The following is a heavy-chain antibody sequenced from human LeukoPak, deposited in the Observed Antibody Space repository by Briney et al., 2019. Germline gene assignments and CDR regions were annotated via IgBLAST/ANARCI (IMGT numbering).Heavy chain of an antibody. CDR1: GYTFTDYY. CDR2: VDPEDGET. CDR3: AITGSGFLVTEGWSDP. D-gene: IGHD3-3*01. Sequence: GASVKVSCKASGYTFTDYYMHWVQQAPGKGLEWMGRVDPEDGETIYAEKFQGRVTITADTSTDTAYMELSSLRSEDTAVYYCAITGSGFLVTEGWSDPWGQGTLVTVSS. V-gene: IGHV1-69-2*01. J-gene: IGHJ5*02.